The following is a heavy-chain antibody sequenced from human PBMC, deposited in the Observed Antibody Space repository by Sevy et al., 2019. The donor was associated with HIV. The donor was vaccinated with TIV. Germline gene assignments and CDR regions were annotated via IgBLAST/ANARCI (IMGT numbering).Heavy chain of an antibody. CDR3: ARDSWQQLVRGAFDI. J-gene: IGHJ3*02. CDR1: GGSFSGYY. Sequence: SETLSLTCAVYGGSFSGYYWSWIRQPPGKGLEWMGEINHSGSTNYNPSLKSRVTISVDTSKNQFSLKLSSVTAADTALYYCARDSWQQLVRGAFDIWGQGTMVTVSS. D-gene: IGHD6-13*01. CDR2: INHSGST. V-gene: IGHV4-34*01.